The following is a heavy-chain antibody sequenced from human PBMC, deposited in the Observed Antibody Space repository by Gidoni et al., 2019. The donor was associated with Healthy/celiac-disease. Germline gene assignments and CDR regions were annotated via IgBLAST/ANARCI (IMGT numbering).Heavy chain of an antibody. D-gene: IGHD3-22*01. CDR3: ARDKKVYYDSSGYSDY. CDR2: ISAYNGNT. V-gene: IGHV1-18*01. J-gene: IGHJ4*02. Sequence: PGQGLEWMGWISAYNGNTNYAQKLQGRVTMTTDTSTSTAYMELRSLRSDDTAVYYCARDKKVYYDSSGYSDYWGQGTLVTVSS.